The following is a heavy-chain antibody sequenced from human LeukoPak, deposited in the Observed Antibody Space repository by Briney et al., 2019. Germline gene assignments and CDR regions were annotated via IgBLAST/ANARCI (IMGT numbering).Heavy chain of an antibody. CDR3: IPRPYGGNSGWFDP. V-gene: IGHV3-15*01. J-gene: IGHJ5*02. Sequence: PGGSLRLSCAVSGFTFSNAWMSWVRQAPGKGLEWVGRIKSKTDGGTTDYAAPVKGRFTISRDDSKNTLFLQMNSLKTEDTAVYYCIPRPYGGNSGWFDPWGRGTLVTVSS. CDR1: GFTFSNAW. D-gene: IGHD4-23*01. CDR2: IKSKTDGGTT.